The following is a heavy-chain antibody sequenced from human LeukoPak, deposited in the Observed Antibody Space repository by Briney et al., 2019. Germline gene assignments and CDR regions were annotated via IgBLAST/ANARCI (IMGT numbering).Heavy chain of an antibody. V-gene: IGHV1-69*13. CDR2: IIPIFGTA. Sequence: SVKVSCKASGGTFSTYAISWVRQAPGQGLEWMGGIIPIFGTANYAQKFQGRVTITADESTSTAYMELSSLRSEDTAVYYCARDPEYYCSGGSCYSYWGQGTLVTVSS. CDR3: ARDPEYYCSGGSCYSY. J-gene: IGHJ4*02. D-gene: IGHD2-15*01. CDR1: GGTFSTYA.